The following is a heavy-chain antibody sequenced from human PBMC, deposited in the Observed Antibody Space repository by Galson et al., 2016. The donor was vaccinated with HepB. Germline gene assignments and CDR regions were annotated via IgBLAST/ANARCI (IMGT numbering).Heavy chain of an antibody. CDR2: IYPGDSDT. D-gene: IGHD3-22*01. V-gene: IGHV5-51*01. Sequence: QSGAEVKKPGESLKISCKGSGYSFTSYWIGWVRQMPGKGLEWMGIIYPGDSDTRYSPSFQGQVTISADKSISTAYLPWSSLKASDTAMSYCAIPYYDSSGYYWGFDYWGQGTLVTVSS. CDR1: GYSFTSYW. CDR3: AIPYYDSSGYYWGFDY. J-gene: IGHJ4*02.